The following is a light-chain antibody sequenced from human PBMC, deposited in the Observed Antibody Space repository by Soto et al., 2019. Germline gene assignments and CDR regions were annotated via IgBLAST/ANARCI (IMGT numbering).Light chain of an antibody. CDR1: QDISRW. J-gene: IGKJ4*01. CDR3: QQANSFPLT. CDR2: AAS. V-gene: IGKV1-12*01. Sequence: DIQMTQSPSSMSASVGDRVTITCRASQDISRWLAWYQQKPGKAPKLLIYAASSLQSAVPSRFSGSGSGTDFTLTISSLHPEDFATYYCQQANSFPLTFGGGTKVEI.